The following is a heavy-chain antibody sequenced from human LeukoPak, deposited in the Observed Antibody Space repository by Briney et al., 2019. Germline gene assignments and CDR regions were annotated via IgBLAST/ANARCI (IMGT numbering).Heavy chain of an antibody. CDR2: IYYSGST. CDR1: GGSISSYY. J-gene: IGHJ4*02. Sequence: SETLSLTCTVSGGSISSYYWSWIRQPPGKGLEWIEYIYYSGSTNYNPSIKSRVTISVDTSKNQFSLKLSSVTAADTAMYYCARHIPRSAPAFDYWGQGTLVTVSS. V-gene: IGHV4-59*08. D-gene: IGHD2-21*01. CDR3: ARHIPRSAPAFDY.